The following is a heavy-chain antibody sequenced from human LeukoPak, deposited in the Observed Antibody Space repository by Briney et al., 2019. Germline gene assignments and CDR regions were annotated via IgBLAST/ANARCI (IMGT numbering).Heavy chain of an antibody. CDR3: AKETSSSFDY. D-gene: IGHD6-6*01. V-gene: IGHV3-23*01. CDR1: GFTFSSYA. Sequence: PGGSLRLSCVASGFTFSSYAMNWVRQAPGKGLEWVSGISNSGGSTYYADSVKGRFTISRDNSKNTLYLQMNSLRAEDTAVYYCAKETSSSFDYWGQGTLVTVSS. J-gene: IGHJ4*02. CDR2: ISNSGGST.